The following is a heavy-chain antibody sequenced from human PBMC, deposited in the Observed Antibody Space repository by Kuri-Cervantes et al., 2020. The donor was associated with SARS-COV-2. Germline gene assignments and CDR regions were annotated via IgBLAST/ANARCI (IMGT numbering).Heavy chain of an antibody. CDR1: GYTFTSYY. CDR2: INPSGGST. J-gene: IGHJ4*02. Sequence: ASVKVSCKASGYTFTSYYMHWVRQAPGQGLEWMGIINPSGGSTSYAQKFQGRATMTRDTSTSTVYMELSSLRSEDTAVYYCARDVFPAYYYDSSGPTPGMWWGQGTLVTVSS. CDR3: ARDVFPAYYYDSSGPTPGMW. D-gene: IGHD3-22*01. V-gene: IGHV1-46*01.